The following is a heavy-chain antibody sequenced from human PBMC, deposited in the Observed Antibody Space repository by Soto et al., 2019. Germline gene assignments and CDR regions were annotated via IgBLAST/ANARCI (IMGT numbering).Heavy chain of an antibody. CDR1: GYTFTSYD. J-gene: IGHJ3*02. CDR2: MNPNSGNT. Sequence: GASVKVSCKASGYTFTSYDINCVRQATGQGLEWMGWMNPNSGNTGYAQKFQGRVTITADESTSTAYMELSSLRSEDTAVYYCARDLTTVTIRDAFDIWGQGTMVTVSS. V-gene: IGHV1-8*01. D-gene: IGHD4-17*01. CDR3: ARDLTTVTIRDAFDI.